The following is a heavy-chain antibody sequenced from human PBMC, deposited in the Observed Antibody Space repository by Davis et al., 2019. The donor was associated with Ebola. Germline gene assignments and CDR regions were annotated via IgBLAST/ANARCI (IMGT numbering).Heavy chain of an antibody. V-gene: IGHV4-39*01. Sequence: SETLSLTCTVSGGSISSSSYYWGWIRQPPGKGLEWIGSIYYSGSTYYNPSLKSRVTISVDTSKNQFSLKLSSVTAADTAVYYCARGVRYYYGSGRPYYYYGMDVWGQGTTVTVSS. J-gene: IGHJ6*02. CDR3: ARGVRYYYGSGRPYYYYGMDV. D-gene: IGHD3-10*01. CDR1: GGSISSSSYY. CDR2: IYYSGST.